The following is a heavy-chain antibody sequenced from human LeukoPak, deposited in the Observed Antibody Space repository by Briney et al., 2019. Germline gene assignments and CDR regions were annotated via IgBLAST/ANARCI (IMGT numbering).Heavy chain of an antibody. V-gene: IGHV3-23*01. D-gene: IGHD6-19*01. Sequence: GGSLRLSCAASGFTFSSYAMSWVRQAPGKGLEWVTAISGSGGSTYYADSVKGRFTISRDNSKNTLYLQMNSLRAEDTALYYCAKCPGMVAGKVRFDYWGQGTLVTVSS. CDR2: ISGSGGST. CDR3: AKCPGMVAGKVRFDY. J-gene: IGHJ4*02. CDR1: GFTFSSYA.